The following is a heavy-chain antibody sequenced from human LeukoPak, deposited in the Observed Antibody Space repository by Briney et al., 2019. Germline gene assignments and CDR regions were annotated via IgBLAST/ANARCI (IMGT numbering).Heavy chain of an antibody. J-gene: IGHJ3*02. CDR3: AREGRYSGSKDAFDI. V-gene: IGHV3-30*04. CDR1: GFTFSSYA. Sequence: GGSPRLSCAASGFTFSSYAMHWVRQAPGKGLEWVAVISYDGSNKYYADSVKGRFTISRDNSKNTLYLQMNSLRAEDTAVYYCAREGRYSGSKDAFDIWGQGTMVTVSS. CDR2: ISYDGSNK. D-gene: IGHD1-26*01.